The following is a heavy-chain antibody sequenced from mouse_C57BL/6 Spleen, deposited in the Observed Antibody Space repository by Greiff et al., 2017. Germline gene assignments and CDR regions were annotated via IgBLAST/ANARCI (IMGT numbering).Heavy chain of an antibody. J-gene: IGHJ1*03. V-gene: IGHV14-4*01. Sequence: VHVKQSGAELVRPGASVKLSCTASGFNIKDDYMHWVKQRPEQGLEWIGWLDPENGDTEYASKFQGKATITADTSSNTAYLQLSSLTSEDTAVYYCTLTTVVATRYFDVWGTGTTVTVSS. CDR1: GFNIKDDY. CDR3: TLTTVVATRYFDV. D-gene: IGHD1-1*01. CDR2: LDPENGDT.